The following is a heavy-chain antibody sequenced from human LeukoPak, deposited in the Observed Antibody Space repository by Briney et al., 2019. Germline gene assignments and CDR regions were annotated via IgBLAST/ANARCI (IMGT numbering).Heavy chain of an antibody. CDR2: IKQDGSES. CDR3: ASLAAPLAYFDV. Sequence: GGSLRLSRAACGFAHSSYCMSWGREAPGKGAEGVASIKQDGSESYYWDYAKGRFTCSRDNAKSSRYLQTNSLRAEDTAVYYCASLAAPLAYFDVWGAGTLVTVS. V-gene: IGHV3-7*02. CDR1: GFAHSSYC. D-gene: IGHD6-6*01. J-gene: IGHJ4*02.